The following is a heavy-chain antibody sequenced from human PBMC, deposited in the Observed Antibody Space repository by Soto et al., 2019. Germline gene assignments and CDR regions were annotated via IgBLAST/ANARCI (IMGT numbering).Heavy chain of an antibody. J-gene: IGHJ6*02. V-gene: IGHV4-59*01. CDR2: IYYSGST. CDR3: ARDLGPYCGGDCYPLGMDV. Sequence: ETLSLTCTVSGGSISSYYWSWIRQPPGKGLEWIGYIYYSGSTNYNPSLKSRVTISVDTSKNQFSLKLSSVTAADTAVYYCARDLGPYCGGDCYPLGMDVWGQGTTVTVSS. D-gene: IGHD2-21*02. CDR1: GGSISSYY.